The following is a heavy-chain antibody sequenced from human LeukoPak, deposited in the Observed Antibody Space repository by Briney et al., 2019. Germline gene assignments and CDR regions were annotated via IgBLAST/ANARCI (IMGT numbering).Heavy chain of an antibody. D-gene: IGHD3-16*01. CDR2: IYYSGST. CDR1: GGSISSYY. V-gene: IGHV4-59*12. J-gene: IGHJ3*02. CDR3: ARGLVWRFLLDSRRDSFDI. Sequence: VKPSETLSLTCTVSGGSISSYYWSWIRQPPGKGLEWIGYIYYSGSTNYNPSLKSRVTISVDTSKNQFSLKLRSVTAADTAVYYCARGLVWRFLLDSRRDSFDIWGQGTTITVSS.